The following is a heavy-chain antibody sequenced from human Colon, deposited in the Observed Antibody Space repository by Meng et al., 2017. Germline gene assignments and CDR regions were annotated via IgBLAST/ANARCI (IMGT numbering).Heavy chain of an antibody. CDR2: ISVDETAT. V-gene: IGHV3-74*01. CDR1: GFTLSAHW. CDR3: ARSGYHNGYDY. Sequence: EVQLVGTGGGLVQTGGSLRLSCAASGFTLSAHWMHWVRQAPGKGLVGIARISVDETATTYADSVKGRFTISRDNAKNTLYLQMNSLRAEDTAVYYCARSGYHNGYDYWGQGTLVTSPQ. D-gene: IGHD6-25*01. J-gene: IGHJ4*02.